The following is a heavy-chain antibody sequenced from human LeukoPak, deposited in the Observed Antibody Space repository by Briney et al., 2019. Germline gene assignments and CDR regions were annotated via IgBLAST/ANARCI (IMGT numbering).Heavy chain of an antibody. V-gene: IGHV1-2*02. D-gene: IGHD2-15*01. CDR1: GYTFTGYY. J-gene: IGHJ6*03. CDR2: INPNSGGT. Sequence: GASVKVSCKASGYTFTGYYMHWVRQAPGQGLEWMGWINPNSGGTNYAQKFQGRVTMTRDTSISTAYMELSRLRSDDTAVYYCARRDSPGLLSYYYMDVWGKGTTVTVSS. CDR3: ARRDSPGLLSYYYMDV.